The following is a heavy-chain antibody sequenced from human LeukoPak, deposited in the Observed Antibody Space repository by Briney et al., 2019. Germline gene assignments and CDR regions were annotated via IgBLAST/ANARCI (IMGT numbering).Heavy chain of an antibody. Sequence: GGSLRLSCAASGFTFSSYGMHWVRQAPGKGLEWVAVISYDGSNKYYADSVKGRFTISRDNSKNTLYLQMNSLRAEDTAVYYCAKGALWFGELYPKFDYWGQGTLVTVSS. CDR3: AKGALWFGELYPKFDY. CDR2: ISYDGSNK. CDR1: GFTFSSYG. J-gene: IGHJ4*02. D-gene: IGHD3-10*01. V-gene: IGHV3-30*18.